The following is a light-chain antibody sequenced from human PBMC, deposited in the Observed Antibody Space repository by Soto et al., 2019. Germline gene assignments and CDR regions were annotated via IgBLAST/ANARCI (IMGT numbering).Light chain of an antibody. J-gene: IGLJ2*01. V-gene: IGLV2-14*01. CDR1: TSDVGGYND. Sequence: QSALTQPASVSGSPGQSIIISCTGTTSDVGGYNDVSWYQRIPGKAPKLIIFDVTNRPSGVSNRFSGSKSGNTASLTISGLQADDEADYYCSSYSSSSTVIFGGGTKVTVL. CDR2: DVT. CDR3: SSYSSSSTVI.